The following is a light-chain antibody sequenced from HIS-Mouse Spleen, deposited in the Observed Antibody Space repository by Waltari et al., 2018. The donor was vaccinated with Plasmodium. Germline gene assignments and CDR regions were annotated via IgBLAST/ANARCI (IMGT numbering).Light chain of an antibody. V-gene: IGLV3-21*02. J-gene: IGLJ2*01. CDR3: QVWDSSSDHVV. CDR1: NIGSKS. Sequence: SYVLTQPPSVSVAPGQTARLTWGGDNIGSKSVQWYQQKPGQAPVLVVYDDSDRPSGIPERFSGSNSGNTATLTISRVEAGDEADYYCQVWDSSSDHVVFGGGTKLTVL. CDR2: DDS.